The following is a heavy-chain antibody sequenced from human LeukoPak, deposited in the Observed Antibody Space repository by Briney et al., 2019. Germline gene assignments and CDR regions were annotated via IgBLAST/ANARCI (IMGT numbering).Heavy chain of an antibody. D-gene: IGHD3-22*01. V-gene: IGHV3-21*01. CDR3: ARRGYYDSSGYDY. J-gene: IGHJ4*02. CDR1: EFSFDNYR. CDR2: ISGSSSDI. Sequence: PGGSLRLSCAASEFSFDNYRMNWVRQAPGKGLEWVSSISGSSSDIYYADSVKGRFTISRDNAKNSLYLQMNSLRAEDTAVYYCARRGYYDSSGYDYWGQGTLVTVSS.